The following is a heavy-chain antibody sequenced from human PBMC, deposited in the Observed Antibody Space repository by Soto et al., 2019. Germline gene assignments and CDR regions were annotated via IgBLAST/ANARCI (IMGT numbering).Heavy chain of an antibody. Sequence: GGSLRLSCAASGFTFSIYAMSWVRQAPGKGLQWVSAISASGDNTYYPDSVKGRFTISRDNSKNTLFLQMNNLRADDTAVYYCADGGEWSFNFVYWGQGALVTVSS. D-gene: IGHD3-3*01. CDR2: ISASGDNT. J-gene: IGHJ4*02. V-gene: IGHV3-23*01. CDR1: GFTFSIYA. CDR3: ADGGEWSFNFVY.